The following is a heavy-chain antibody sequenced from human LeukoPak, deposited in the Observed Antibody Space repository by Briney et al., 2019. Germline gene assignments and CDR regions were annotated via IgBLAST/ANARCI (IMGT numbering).Heavy chain of an antibody. Sequence: GASVKVSCKASGGTFSSYAISWVRQAPGQGLEWMGRIIPILGIANYAQKFQGRVTITADKSTSTAYMELSSLRSEDTAVYYCARGGGPWYYGSGSLMGFDYYYYGMDVWGQGTTVTVSS. CDR3: ARGGGPWYYGSGSLMGFDYYYYGMDV. J-gene: IGHJ6*02. CDR1: GGTFSSYA. CDR2: IIPILGIA. V-gene: IGHV1-69*04. D-gene: IGHD3-10*01.